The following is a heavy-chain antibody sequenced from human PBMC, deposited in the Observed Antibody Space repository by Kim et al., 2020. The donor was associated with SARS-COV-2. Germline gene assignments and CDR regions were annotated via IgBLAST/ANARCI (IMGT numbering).Heavy chain of an antibody. CDR2: ISGSGGST. CDR1: GFTFSSYA. CDR3: AKIVGTAMVTFHYYGMDV. V-gene: IGHV3-23*01. J-gene: IGHJ6*02. D-gene: IGHD5-18*01. Sequence: GGSLRLSCAASGFTFSSYAMSWVRQAPGKGLEWVSAISGSGGSTYYADSVKGRFTISRDNSKNTLYLQMNSLRAEDTAVYYCAKIVGTAMVTFHYYGMDVWGQGTTVTVSS.